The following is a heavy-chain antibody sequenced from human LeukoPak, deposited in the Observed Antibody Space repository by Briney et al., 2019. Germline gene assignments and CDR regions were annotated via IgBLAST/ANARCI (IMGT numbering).Heavy chain of an antibody. CDR3: ARSSIVVTGTTFFDY. J-gene: IGHJ4*02. V-gene: IGHV4-39*01. D-gene: IGHD6-19*01. Sequence: SETLSLTCTVSGGSIRSSTYYWAWIRQPPGKGLEWIGNIYYSGKTYYKPSLKSRVTISVDTSNNQFSLKLISVTAADTAVYYCARSSIVVTGTTFFDYWGQGTLVTVSS. CDR1: GGSIRSSTYY. CDR2: IYYSGKT.